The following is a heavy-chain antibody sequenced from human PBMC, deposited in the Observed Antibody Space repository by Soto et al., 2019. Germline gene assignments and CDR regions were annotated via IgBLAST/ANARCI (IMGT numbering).Heavy chain of an antibody. V-gene: IGHV3-23*01. CDR3: ARRGPGTYFDY. Sequence: GGSLRLSCTASGFSFSNYAMSWVRQAPGKGLEWVSAIRSSGTGTYYAVSVQGRFTISRDNSKNTLYLQMNSLRADDTAVYYCARRGPGTYFDYWGQGTLVTVSS. CDR1: GFSFSNYA. CDR2: IRSSGTGT. J-gene: IGHJ4*02. D-gene: IGHD6-13*01.